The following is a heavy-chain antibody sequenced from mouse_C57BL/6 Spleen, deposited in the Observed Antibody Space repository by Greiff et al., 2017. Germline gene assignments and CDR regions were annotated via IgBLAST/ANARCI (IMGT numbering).Heavy chain of an antibody. CDR2: IHPNSGST. CDR1: GYTFTSYW. Sequence: QVQLQQPGAELVKPGASVKLSCKASGYTFTSYWMHWVKQRPGQGLEWIGMIHPNSGSTNYNEKLKSKATLTVDKSSSTAYMQLSSLTSEDSAVYYCAVLDSSGYPWFAYWGQGTLVTVSA. J-gene: IGHJ3*01. CDR3: AVLDSSGYPWFAY. V-gene: IGHV1-64*01. D-gene: IGHD3-2*02.